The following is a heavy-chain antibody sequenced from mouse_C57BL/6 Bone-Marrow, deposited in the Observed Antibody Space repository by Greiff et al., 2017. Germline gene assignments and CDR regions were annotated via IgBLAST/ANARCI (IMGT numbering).Heavy chain of an antibody. CDR2: ISSGSSTI. CDR3: ARSTTVVSHGDYFDY. V-gene: IGHV5-17*01. Sequence: EVHLVESGGGLVKPGGSLKLSCAASGFTFSDYGMHWVRQAPEKGLEWVAYISSGSSTIYYADTVKGRFTISRDNAKNTLFLQMTSLRSEDTAMYYCARSTTVVSHGDYFDYWGQGTTLTVSS. CDR1: GFTFSDYG. J-gene: IGHJ2*01. D-gene: IGHD1-1*01.